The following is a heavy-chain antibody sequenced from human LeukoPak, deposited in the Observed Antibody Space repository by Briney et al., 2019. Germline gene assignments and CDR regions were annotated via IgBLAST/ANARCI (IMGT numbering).Heavy chain of an antibody. CDR3: ARSGGYWFDP. Sequence: SETLSLTCTVSGGSFNSGSYYWSWIRQPPGKGLEWIGYMYYSGSTNYDPSLKSRVTISVDTSKNQFSLKLSSVTAADTAVYYCARSGGYWFDPWGQGTLVTVSS. D-gene: IGHD1-26*01. CDR2: MYYSGST. J-gene: IGHJ5*02. V-gene: IGHV4-61*01. CDR1: GGSFNSGSYY.